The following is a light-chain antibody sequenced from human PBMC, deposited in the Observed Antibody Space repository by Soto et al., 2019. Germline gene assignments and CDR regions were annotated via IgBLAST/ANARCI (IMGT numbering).Light chain of an antibody. CDR3: QQYNNWPQIT. Sequence: EIVMTQSPATLSVSPGERATLSCRASQSISYNLAWYQQKPGQAPSVLIYSASTRATGIPARFSGSGSGTEFTLTIRRLQSEDLAVYYCQQYNNWPQITVGQGTRREIK. CDR2: SAS. CDR1: QSISYN. J-gene: IGKJ5*01. V-gene: IGKV3-15*01.